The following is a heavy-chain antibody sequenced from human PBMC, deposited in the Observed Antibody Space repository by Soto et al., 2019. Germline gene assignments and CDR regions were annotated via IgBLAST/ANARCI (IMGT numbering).Heavy chain of an antibody. D-gene: IGHD3-16*01. CDR1: GGSISSGDYY. V-gene: IGHV4-30-4*01. Sequence: QVQLQESGPGLVKPSQTLSLTCTVSGGSISSGDYYWSWIRQPPGKGLEWIGYIYYSGSTYYNPSLKSRVTIAVDTSKKQFTLKLSSVTATDTAVYYCARYLRQGEFNAFDIWGQGTMVTVSS. J-gene: IGHJ3*02. CDR2: IYYSGST. CDR3: ARYLRQGEFNAFDI.